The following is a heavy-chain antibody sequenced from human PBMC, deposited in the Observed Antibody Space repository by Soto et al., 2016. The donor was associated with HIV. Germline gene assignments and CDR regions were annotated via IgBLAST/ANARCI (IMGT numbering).Heavy chain of an antibody. D-gene: IGHD3-10*01. CDR3: AYPLLWVRESRIDV. J-gene: IGHJ3*01. V-gene: IGHV3-21*01. CDR1: GFTFSEYS. CDR2: ISSTSTYI. Sequence: EVQLVESGGGLVKPGESLRLSCAASGFTFSEYSMNWVRQAPGKGLEWISYISSTSTYIYDADSVKGRFTTSRDNARNSLYLQMNSLTAEDTAMYYCAYPLLWVRESRIDVWGQGTSGHRLF.